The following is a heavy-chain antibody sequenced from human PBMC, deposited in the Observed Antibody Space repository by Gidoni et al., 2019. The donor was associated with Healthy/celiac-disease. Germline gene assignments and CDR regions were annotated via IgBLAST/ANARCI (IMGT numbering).Heavy chain of an antibody. CDR2: INHSGST. CDR3: ARAAQQLVRGTLDY. J-gene: IGHJ4*02. V-gene: IGHV4-34*01. Sequence: QVQLQQWGAGLLQPSETLSLTFAVYGGSFSGYYWSWIRQPPGKGLEWIGEINHSGSTNYNPSLKSRVTISVDTSKNQFALKLSSVTAADTAVYYCARAAQQLVRGTLDYWGQGTLVTVSS. CDR1: GGSFSGYY. D-gene: IGHD6-13*01.